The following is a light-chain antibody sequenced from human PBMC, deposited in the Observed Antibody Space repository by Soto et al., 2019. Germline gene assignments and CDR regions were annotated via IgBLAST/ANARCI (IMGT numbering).Light chain of an antibody. CDR2: GAS. CDR3: QQYGSSPL. Sequence: EIVLTQSPGTLSLSPGEGATLSCRASQSVSSSYLAWYQQKPGQAPSLLIYGASSRATGIPDRFSGSGSGTDFTLTISRLEPEDFAVYYCQQYGSSPLFGPGTKVDIK. CDR1: QSVSSSY. V-gene: IGKV3-20*01. J-gene: IGKJ3*01.